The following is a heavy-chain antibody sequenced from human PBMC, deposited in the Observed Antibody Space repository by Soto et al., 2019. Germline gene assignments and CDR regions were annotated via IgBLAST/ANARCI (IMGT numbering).Heavy chain of an antibody. V-gene: IGHV5-51*01. Sequence: GESLKISCKGSGYSFTSYWIGWVRQMPGKGLEWMGIIYPGDSDTSYRPSFQGQVTISADKSISTAYLQWSSLKASGTAMYYCARHGHTGNGDYLNWFDPWGQGTLVTVSS. J-gene: IGHJ5*02. CDR1: GYSFTSYW. D-gene: IGHD4-17*01. CDR2: IYPGDSDT. CDR3: ARHGHTGNGDYLNWFDP.